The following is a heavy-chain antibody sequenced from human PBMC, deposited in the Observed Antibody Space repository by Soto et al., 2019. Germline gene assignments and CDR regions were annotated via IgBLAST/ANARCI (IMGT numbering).Heavy chain of an antibody. J-gene: IGHJ6*02. D-gene: IGHD6-13*01. CDR3: ARDNWQQLIRHYYYGMDV. CDR2: TYYRSKWYN. V-gene: IGHV6-1*01. Sequence: SQTLSLTCAISGDSVSSNSAAWNWIRQSPSRGLEWLGRTYYRSKWYNDYAVSVKSRITINPDTSKNQFSLQLNSVTPEDTAVYYCARDNWQQLIRHYYYGMDVWGQGTTVTVS. CDR1: GDSVSSNSAA.